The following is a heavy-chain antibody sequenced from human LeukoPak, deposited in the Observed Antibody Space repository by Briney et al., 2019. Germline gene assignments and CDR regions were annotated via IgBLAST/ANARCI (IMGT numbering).Heavy chain of an antibody. J-gene: IGHJ4*02. D-gene: IGHD6-13*01. Sequence: GGSLRLSCAASGFTFDDYAMHWVRQAPGKGLEWVSIISGDGGRTYYADSVKGRFTISRDNSKNSLYLQMNSLKTEDTALYYCAKDIGSAAPSSWGQGTLVTVSS. CDR3: AKDIGSAAPSS. V-gene: IGHV3-43*02. CDR1: GFTFDDYA. CDR2: ISGDGGRT.